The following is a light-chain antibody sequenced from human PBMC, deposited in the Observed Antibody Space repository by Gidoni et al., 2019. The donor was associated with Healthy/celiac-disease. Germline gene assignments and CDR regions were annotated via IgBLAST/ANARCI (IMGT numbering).Light chain of an antibody. CDR1: SSNIGSNT. V-gene: IGLV1-44*01. Sequence: QSGRTQPPSASGSPGQRVTSSCSGSSSNIGSNTVHWYQQLPGTAPQLLIYSNNRRPSGVHDRFSCSQSGTSASLAISVLQSADEADYYCAAWDDSLNGVVFGGGTKLTVL. J-gene: IGLJ2*01. CDR3: AAWDDSLNGVV. CDR2: SNN.